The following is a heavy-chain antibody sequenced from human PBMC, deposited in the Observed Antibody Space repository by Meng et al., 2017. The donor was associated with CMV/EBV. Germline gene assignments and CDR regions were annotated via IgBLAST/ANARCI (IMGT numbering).Heavy chain of an antibody. CDR3: VRNPITMVRGVIRVAAFDI. CDR1: GYSISSGYY. CDR2: IYHSGST. Sequence: GSLRLSCTVSGYSISSGYYWGWIRQPPGKGLEWIGSIYHSGSTYYNPSLKSQVTISVDTSKNQFSLKLSSVTAADTAVYYCVRNPITMVRGVIRVAAFDIWGQGTMVTVSS. D-gene: IGHD3-10*01. V-gene: IGHV4-38-2*02. J-gene: IGHJ3*02.